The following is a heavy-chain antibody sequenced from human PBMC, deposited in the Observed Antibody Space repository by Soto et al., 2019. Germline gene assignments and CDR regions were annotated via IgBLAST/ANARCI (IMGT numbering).Heavy chain of an antibody. J-gene: IGHJ6*02. CDR2: IYPADSDT. CDR3: ARHGMQGSYYYGMDV. Sequence: GESLKISCKGSEYSFTNYWIGWVHQMPGKGLEWMGIIYPADSDTRYYPSFQGQVTISADESISTAYLQWSSLKASDTAMYYCARHGMQGSYYYGMDVWGQGTTVTVSS. D-gene: IGHD1-1*01. V-gene: IGHV5-51*07. CDR1: EYSFTNYW.